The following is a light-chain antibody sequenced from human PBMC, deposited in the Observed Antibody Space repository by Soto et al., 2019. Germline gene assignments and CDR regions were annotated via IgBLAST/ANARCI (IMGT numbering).Light chain of an antibody. CDR3: SSYTSSSTLVV. J-gene: IGLJ2*01. Sequence: QSALTQPASVSGSPGQSITISCTGTSSDVGGYNYVSWYQQHPGKAPTLMIYDVSNRPSGVSNRFSGSMAGNTASLTISGLQAEDEADYYCSSYTSSSTLVVFGGGTKLTVL. CDR1: SSDVGGYNY. V-gene: IGLV2-14*01. CDR2: DVS.